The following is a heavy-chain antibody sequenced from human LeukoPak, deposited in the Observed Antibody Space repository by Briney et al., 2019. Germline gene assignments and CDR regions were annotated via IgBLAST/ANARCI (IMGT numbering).Heavy chain of an antibody. V-gene: IGHV3-11*04. J-gene: IGHJ6*03. CDR3: ARDRDFWSGYSKPLYYYMDV. CDR1: GFTFSDYY. D-gene: IGHD3-3*01. CDR2: ISSSGSTI. Sequence: GGSLRLSCAASGFTFSDYYMSWIRQAPGKGLEWVSYISSSGSTIYYADSVKGRFTISRDNAKNSLYLQMNSLRAEDTAVYYCARDRDFWSGYSKPLYYYMDVWGKGTTVTVSS.